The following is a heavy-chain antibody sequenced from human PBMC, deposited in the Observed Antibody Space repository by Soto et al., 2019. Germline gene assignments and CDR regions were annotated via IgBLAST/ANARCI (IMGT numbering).Heavy chain of an antibody. Sequence: GASVKVSCKPSGYSFSNFYVHWVRQAPGQGLEWMGGIIPIFGTANYAQNFQGRVTIAADESTNTAYMELSSLRSEDTAVYYCARDLGSGWYNYWGQGTLVTVSS. V-gene: IGHV1-69*13. D-gene: IGHD6-19*01. CDR2: IIPIFGTA. CDR1: GYSFSNFY. J-gene: IGHJ4*02. CDR3: ARDLGSGWYNY.